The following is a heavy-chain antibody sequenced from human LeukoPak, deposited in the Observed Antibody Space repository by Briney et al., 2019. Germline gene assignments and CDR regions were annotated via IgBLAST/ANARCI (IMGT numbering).Heavy chain of an antibody. CDR1: GGSISSCY. Sequence: SQTLSLTCTVSGGSISSCYWSWIRQPAGKGLEWIGRIYTSGSTNYNPSLKSRVTMSVDTSKNQFSLKLSSVTAADTAVYYCARDPGYYGPGDYDYWGQGTLVTVSS. D-gene: IGHD3-10*01. J-gene: IGHJ4*02. CDR3: ARDPGYYGPGDYDY. V-gene: IGHV4-4*07. CDR2: IYTSGST.